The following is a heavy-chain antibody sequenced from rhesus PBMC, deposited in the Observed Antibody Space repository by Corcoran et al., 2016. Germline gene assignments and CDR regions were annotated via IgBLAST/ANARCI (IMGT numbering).Heavy chain of an antibody. CDR3: ARVSGIAAAGMRDY. V-gene: IGHV4-122*02. CDR2: ISYGGRT. D-gene: IGHD6-25*01. Sequence: HLPASGPGLVKPSEPLSLTCAVSGYSISSGYAWSCIRPPPGQCLEWLGYISYGGRTGDNPSLKSRVTISRDTSKNQFSLKLSSGTAADTAVYYCARVSGIAAAGMRDYWGQGVLVTVSS. CDR1: GYSISSGYA. J-gene: IGHJ4*01.